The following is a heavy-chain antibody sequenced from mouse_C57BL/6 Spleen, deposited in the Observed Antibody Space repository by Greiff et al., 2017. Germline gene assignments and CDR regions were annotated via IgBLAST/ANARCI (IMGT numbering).Heavy chain of an antibody. D-gene: IGHD1-1*01. J-gene: IGHJ1*03. CDR1: GYTFTSYG. V-gene: IGHV1-81*01. Sequence: QVQLQQSGAELARPGASVKLSCKASGYTFTSYGISWVKQRTGQGLDWIGELYPRSGNTYYTEKFKGKATLTADKSSSTAYMELRSLTYEDSAVYFCARKTYFTTVPGRWYFDVWGTGTTVTVSS. CDR3: ARKTYFTTVPGRWYFDV. CDR2: LYPRSGNT.